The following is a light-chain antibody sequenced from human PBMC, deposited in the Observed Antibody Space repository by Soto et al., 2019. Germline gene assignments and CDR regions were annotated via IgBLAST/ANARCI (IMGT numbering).Light chain of an antibody. CDR3: AAWDASLNGVYV. V-gene: IGLV1-44*01. CDR2: SND. CDR1: RSNIGSNN. J-gene: IGLJ1*01. Sequence: QSVLTQPPSASGTTGQRVTNSCSGSRSNIGSNNVYWYQQLPGTAPKLLIYSNDKRPSGVPDRFSGSKSGTSASLAITGLQSEDEADYYCAAWDASLNGVYVFGPGTKLTVL.